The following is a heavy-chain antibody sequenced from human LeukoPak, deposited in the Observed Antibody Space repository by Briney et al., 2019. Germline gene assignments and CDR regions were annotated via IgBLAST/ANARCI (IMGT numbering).Heavy chain of an antibody. J-gene: IGHJ4*02. V-gene: IGHV1-18*01. CDR2: ISAYNGNT. CDR1: GYTFTSYY. D-gene: IGHD2-2*01. Sequence: ASVKVSCKASGYTFTSYYIHWVRQAPGQGLEWMGWISAYNGNTNYAQKLQGRVTMTTDTSTSTAYMELRSLRSDDTAVYYCARAYCSSTSCYSTGRPDYWGQGTLVTVSS. CDR3: ARAYCSSTSCYSTGRPDY.